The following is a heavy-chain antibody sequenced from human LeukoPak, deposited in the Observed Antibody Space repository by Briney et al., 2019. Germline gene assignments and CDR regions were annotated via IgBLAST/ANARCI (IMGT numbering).Heavy chain of an antibody. CDR2: IYHSGST. CDR3: ARPREDYGSGSTYYFDY. D-gene: IGHD3-10*01. V-gene: IGHV4-38-2*02. Sequence: SETLSLTCTVSGYSISSGYYWGWIRQPPGKGLEWIGSIYHSGSTYYNPSLKSRVTISVDTSKNQFSLKLSSVTAADTAVYYCARPREDYGSGSTYYFDYWGQGTLVTVSS. CDR1: GYSISSGYY. J-gene: IGHJ4*02.